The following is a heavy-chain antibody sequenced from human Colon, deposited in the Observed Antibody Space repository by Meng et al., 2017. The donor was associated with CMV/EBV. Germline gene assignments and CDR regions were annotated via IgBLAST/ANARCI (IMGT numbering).Heavy chain of an antibody. D-gene: IGHD1-26*01. J-gene: IGHJ5*02. Sequence: CAASGFTFRDHYIDWVRQAPGKGLEWVGRARNRADNYTTEYAASVKGRFTISRDDSKNSLYLQMNSLKAEDTAIYYCTRSYRGSRFDPWGQGTLVTVSS. CDR3: TRSYRGSRFDP. CDR2: ARNRADNYTT. V-gene: IGHV3-72*01. CDR1: GFTFRDHY.